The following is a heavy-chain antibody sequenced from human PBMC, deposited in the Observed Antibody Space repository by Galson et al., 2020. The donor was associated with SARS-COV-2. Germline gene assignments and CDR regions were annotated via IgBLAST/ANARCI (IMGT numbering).Heavy chain of an antibody. J-gene: IGHJ6*02. CDR2: IYYSGST. CDR1: GGSISSGGYY. V-gene: IGHV4-31*03. Sequence: ASETLSLTCTVSGGSISSGGYYWSWIRQHPGKGLEWIGYIYYSGSTYYNPSLKSRVTISVDTSKNQFSLKLSSVTAADTAVYYCARGGSIDLYYYDYGMDVGGQGTTVTVSS. CDR3: ARGGSIDLYYYDYGMDV. D-gene: IGHD1-26*01.